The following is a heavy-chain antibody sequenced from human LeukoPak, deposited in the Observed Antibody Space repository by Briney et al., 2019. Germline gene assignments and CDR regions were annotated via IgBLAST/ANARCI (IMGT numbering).Heavy chain of an antibody. V-gene: IGHV3-30*02. CDR2: IRSDGSNK. CDR3: AKDLMRDRWFGES. CDR1: GFTFSYYG. Sequence: GGPLRLSCAASGFTFSYYGIHWVRQAPGKGLDWVAFIRSDGSNKYYAESVKGRFTISRDTSRNTLYLQMNSLRPEDTAVYYCAKDLMRDRWFGESWGQGTLVTVSS. D-gene: IGHD3-10*01. J-gene: IGHJ5*02.